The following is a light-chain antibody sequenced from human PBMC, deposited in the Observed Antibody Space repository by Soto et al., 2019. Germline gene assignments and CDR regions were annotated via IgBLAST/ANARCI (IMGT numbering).Light chain of an antibody. CDR1: QSVSSSY. CDR2: GAS. J-gene: IGKJ1*01. Sequence: EVVLTQSPGTLPLSSWQSPTVSCRHSQSVSSSYLAWYQQKPGQAPRLLIYGASSRATGIPARFSGSGSGTDFTLTISSLQPEDFAVYYCQQYGSSPWTFGQGTKVDIK. CDR3: QQYGSSPWT. V-gene: IGKV3-20*01.